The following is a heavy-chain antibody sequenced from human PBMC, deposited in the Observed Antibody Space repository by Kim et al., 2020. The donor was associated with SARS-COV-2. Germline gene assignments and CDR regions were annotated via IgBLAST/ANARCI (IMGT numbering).Heavy chain of an antibody. CDR1: GGSISSSNW. V-gene: IGHV4-4*02. Sequence: SETLSLTCAVSGGSISSSNWWSWVRQPPGKGLEWIGEIYHSGSTNYNPSLKSRVTISVDKSKNQFSLKLSSVTAADTAVYYCARAPQLWGYYYGMDVWGQGTTVTVSS. D-gene: IGHD5-18*01. CDR2: IYHSGST. CDR3: ARAPQLWGYYYGMDV. J-gene: IGHJ6*02.